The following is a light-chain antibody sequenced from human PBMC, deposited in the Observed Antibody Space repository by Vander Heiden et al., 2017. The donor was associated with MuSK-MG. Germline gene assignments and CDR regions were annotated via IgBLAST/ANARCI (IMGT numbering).Light chain of an antibody. CDR3: QQAYSTLWT. J-gene: IGKJ1*01. CDR1: QIIDTY. Sequence: DILMIQPPSSLSASIGDRVTITFRASQIIDTYLNWYQQIPGKAPKLLIFAASNLQSGVPSRFSDSGSGTDFALTISSLQPEDTAVYYCQQAYSTLWTFGQGTKVXIK. V-gene: IGKV1-39*01. CDR2: AAS.